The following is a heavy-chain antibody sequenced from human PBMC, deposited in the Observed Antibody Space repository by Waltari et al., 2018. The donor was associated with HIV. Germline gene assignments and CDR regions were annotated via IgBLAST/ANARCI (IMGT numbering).Heavy chain of an antibody. Sequence: EVQLVESGGGLVQPGGSLKLSCAASGFTFSGSAMHWVRQASGHGLEWVGRIRSKANSYATAYAASVKGRFTISRDDSKNTAYLQMNSLKTEDTAVYYCTRHKDDFWSGYEEPFDYWGQGTLVTVSS. CDR3: TRHKDDFWSGYEEPFDY. CDR2: IRSKANSYAT. J-gene: IGHJ4*02. D-gene: IGHD3-3*01. CDR1: GFTFSGSA. V-gene: IGHV3-73*01.